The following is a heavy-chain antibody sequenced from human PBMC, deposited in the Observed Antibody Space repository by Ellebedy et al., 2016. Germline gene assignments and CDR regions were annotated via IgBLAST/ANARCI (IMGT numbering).Heavy chain of an antibody. CDR2: ISGAGYTT. CDR3: AKDLSWASV. Sequence: GGSLRLXCATSGFTFSNYFMTWIRRAPGKGLEWVATISGAGYTTFFADSVKGRFTISRDNSKSTVYLHMNSLRAEDTAVYFCAKDLSWASVWGQGTLVTVSS. J-gene: IGHJ4*02. V-gene: IGHV3-23*01. D-gene: IGHD6-13*01. CDR1: GFTFSNYF.